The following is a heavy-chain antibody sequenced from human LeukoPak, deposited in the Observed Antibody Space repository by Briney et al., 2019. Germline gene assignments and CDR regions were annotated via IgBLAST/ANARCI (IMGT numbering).Heavy chain of an antibody. Sequence: SETLSPTCAVYGGSFSGYYWIWIRQPPGKGLEWIGEINHSGSTNYNPSLKSRVTISVDTSKNQFSLKLSSVTAADTAVYYCARLRSVVGDTPADYYYYMDVWGKGTTVTVSS. J-gene: IGHJ6*03. CDR3: ARLRSVVGDTPADYYYYMDV. CDR1: GGSFSGYY. V-gene: IGHV4-34*01. D-gene: IGHD2-15*01. CDR2: INHSGST.